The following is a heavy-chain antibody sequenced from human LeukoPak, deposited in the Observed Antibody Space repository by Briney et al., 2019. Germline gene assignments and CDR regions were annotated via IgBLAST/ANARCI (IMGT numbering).Heavy chain of an antibody. J-gene: IGHJ4*02. CDR3: ARRGPFDWLSPPDY. CDR1: GGSISSYY. V-gene: IGHV4-59*01. D-gene: IGHD3-9*01. CDR2: IYYSGST. Sequence: KASETLSLTCTVSGGSISSYYWSWIRQPPGKGLEWIGYIYYSGSTDYNPSLKSRVTISVDTSKNQFSLKLSSVTAADTAVYYCARRGPFDWLSPPDYWGQGTLVTVSS.